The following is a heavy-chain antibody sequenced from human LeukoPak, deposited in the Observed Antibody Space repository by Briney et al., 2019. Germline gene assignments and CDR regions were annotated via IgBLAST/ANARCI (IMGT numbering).Heavy chain of an antibody. J-gene: IGHJ4*02. V-gene: IGHV3-30*02. D-gene: IGHD3-10*01. CDR2: IRYDGSNK. Sequence: PGGSLRLSCAASGFTFSSYGMHWVRQAPGKGLEWVAFIRYDGSNKYYADSVKGRFTISRDNSKNTLYLQMNSLRAEDTAVYYCARLYYGSGSYYNQKHFDYWGQGTLVTVSS. CDR1: GFTFSSYG. CDR3: ARLYYGSGSYYNQKHFDY.